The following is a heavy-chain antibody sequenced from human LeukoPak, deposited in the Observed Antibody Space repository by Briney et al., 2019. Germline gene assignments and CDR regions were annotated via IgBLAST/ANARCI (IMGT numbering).Heavy chain of an antibody. D-gene: IGHD3-3*01. Sequence: GASVKVSCKASGYTFTDYYMHWVRQAPGQGLEWMGWINPNSGGTNYAQKFQGRVTMTRDTSISTAYMELSRLRSDDTAVYYCARGTQSARTYDFWIYYYYMDVWGKGTTVTVSS. CDR1: GYTFTDYY. J-gene: IGHJ6*03. CDR3: ARGTQSARTYDFWIYYYYMDV. CDR2: INPNSGGT. V-gene: IGHV1-2*02.